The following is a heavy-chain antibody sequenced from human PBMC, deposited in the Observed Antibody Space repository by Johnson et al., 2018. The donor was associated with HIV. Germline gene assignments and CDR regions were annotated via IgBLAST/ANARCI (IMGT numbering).Heavy chain of an antibody. CDR2: ISSSGATT. Sequence: VQLVESGGGLVQRGGSLRLSCAASGFTFSSYAMRWVRQAPGKGLEWVSAISSSGATTYYADSVKGRFTISRDNAKKSLYLQMNSLRVEDTAVYYCARDSTPWGGDYVGYGFDIWGQGTMVIVSS. V-gene: IGHV3-23*04. J-gene: IGHJ3*02. CDR3: ARDSTPWGGDYVGYGFDI. CDR1: GFTFSSYA. D-gene: IGHD4-17*01.